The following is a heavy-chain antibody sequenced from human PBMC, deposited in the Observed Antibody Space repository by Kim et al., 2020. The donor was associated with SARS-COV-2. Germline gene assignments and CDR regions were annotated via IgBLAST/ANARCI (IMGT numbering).Heavy chain of an antibody. J-gene: IGHJ4*02. Sequence: GGSLRLSCAASGFTFSSNAVSWARQAPGKGPEWVSVTYGGDTTYYADSVKGRFTISRDNSKNTLYLQMNSLRAEDTAVYYCVKDVDYWGQGTLVTFSS. CDR1: GFTFSSNA. CDR3: VKDVDY. V-gene: IGHV3-23*03. CDR2: TYGGDTT.